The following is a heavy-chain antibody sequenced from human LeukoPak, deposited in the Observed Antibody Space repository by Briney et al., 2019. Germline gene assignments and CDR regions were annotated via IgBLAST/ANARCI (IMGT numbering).Heavy chain of an antibody. CDR1: GGSFSGYY. J-gene: IGHJ6*02. CDR3: ARDHHGSGSYGAYYYGMDV. CDR2: INHSGST. Sequence: SETLSLTCAVYGGSFSGYYWSWIRQPPGKGLEWIGEINHSGSTNYNPSLKSRVTISVDTSKNQFSLKLSSVTAADTAVYYCARDHHGSGSYGAYYYGMDVWGQGTTVTVSS. V-gene: IGHV4-34*01. D-gene: IGHD3-10*01.